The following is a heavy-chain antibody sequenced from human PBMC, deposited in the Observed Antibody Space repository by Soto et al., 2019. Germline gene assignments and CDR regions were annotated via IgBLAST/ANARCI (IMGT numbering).Heavy chain of an antibody. CDR2: INSDGSST. D-gene: IGHD3-10*01. CDR1: GFTFSIYW. J-gene: IGHJ5*02. CDR3: ARASPPVLLWFAEFNWFDP. Sequence: WGSLRISCATSGFTFSIYWMHWVRQAPGKGLVWVSRINSDGSSTSYADSVNGRFTISRDNAKNTLYLQMNSLRAEDTAVYYCARASPPVLLWFAEFNWFDPWGQGTMFTVSS. V-gene: IGHV3-74*01.